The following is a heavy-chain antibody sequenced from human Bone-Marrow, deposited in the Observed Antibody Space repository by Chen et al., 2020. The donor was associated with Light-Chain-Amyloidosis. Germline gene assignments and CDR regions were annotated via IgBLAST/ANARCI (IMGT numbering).Heavy chain of an antibody. Sequence: SWGGSGYTFPNYRIGWVRQMPGKGLEWMGVIYPDDSDARYSPSFEGQVTISADKSITTAYLQWRSLKASDTAMYYCARRRDGYNFDYWGQGTLVTVSS. D-gene: IGHD5-12*01. J-gene: IGHJ4*02. CDR1: GYTFPNYR. CDR2: IYPDDSDA. V-gene: IGHV5-51*01. CDR3: ARRRDGYNFDY.